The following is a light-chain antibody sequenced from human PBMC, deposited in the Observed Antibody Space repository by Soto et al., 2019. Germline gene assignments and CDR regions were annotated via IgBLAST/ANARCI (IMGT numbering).Light chain of an antibody. CDR2: GAS. J-gene: IGKJ2*01. V-gene: IGKV3-15*01. CDR3: QQYNNWPGYT. CDR1: QIVRRT. Sequence: EIVMTQSPATLSVSPGEKATLSCRPSQIVRRTLAWYQQKPGQAPRLLIYGASTRATGIPARFSGSGSGTEFTLTISSLQSEDFAVYYCQQYNNWPGYTFGQGTKLEIK.